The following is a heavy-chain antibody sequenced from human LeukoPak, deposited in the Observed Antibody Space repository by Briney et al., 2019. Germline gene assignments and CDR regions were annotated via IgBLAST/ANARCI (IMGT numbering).Heavy chain of an antibody. V-gene: IGHV3-30*02. CDR3: SKTSLSDSSGHYCYMDV. CDR1: GFTFSNYG. Sequence: GGSLRLSCTASGFTFSNYGMHWVRQAPGKGLEWVAFIRFDGIQQYYADSMKGRFTISRDNSKNTVYLQIYSLTPDDTAVYFCSKTSLSDSSGHYCYMDVWGKGTTVTISS. CDR2: IRFDGIQQ. D-gene: IGHD3-3*01. J-gene: IGHJ6*03.